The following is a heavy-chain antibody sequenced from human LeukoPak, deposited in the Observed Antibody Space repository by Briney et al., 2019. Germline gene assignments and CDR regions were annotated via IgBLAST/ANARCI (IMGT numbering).Heavy chain of an antibody. CDR1: GFTFSSYW. CDR2: INNDGSSA. J-gene: IGHJ4*02. Sequence: GGSLRLSCAASGFTFSSYWIHWVRQAPGKRLVWVSHINNDGSSATYADSVKGRFTISRDNAKNAVYLQMNSLRAEDTAVYFCARGGVGCFDYWGQGALVTVSS. V-gene: IGHV3-74*01. CDR3: ARGGVGCFDY. D-gene: IGHD6-19*01.